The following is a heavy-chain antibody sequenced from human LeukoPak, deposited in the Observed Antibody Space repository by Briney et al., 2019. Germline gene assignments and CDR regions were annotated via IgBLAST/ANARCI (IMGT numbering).Heavy chain of an antibody. J-gene: IGHJ4*02. V-gene: IGHV4-34*01. Sequence: PSETLSLTCAVYGGSFSGYYWSWIRQPPGKGLEWIGEINHSGSTNYNPSLKSRVTISVDTSKNQFSLKLSSVTAADTAVYYCARRDPIYCSGGSCYFDYWGQGTLVTVSS. CDR2: INHSGST. D-gene: IGHD2-15*01. CDR1: GGSFSGYY. CDR3: ARRDPIYCSGGSCYFDY.